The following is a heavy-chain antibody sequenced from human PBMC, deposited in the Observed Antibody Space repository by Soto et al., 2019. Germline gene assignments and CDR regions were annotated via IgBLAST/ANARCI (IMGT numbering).Heavy chain of an antibody. V-gene: IGHV4-30-4*01. J-gene: IGHJ4*02. CDR3: AKDLNPRFSHDSNSYHYPF. D-gene: IGHD3-22*01. CDR1: GGSISSGDYY. Sequence: SETLSLTCTVSGGSISSGDYYWSWIRQPPGKGLEWIGSIYYSGSTYYNPSLKSRVTISVDTSKNTVFLQMNCLRAEDTAVYYCAKDLNPRFSHDSNSYHYPFWGQETLVTVSS. CDR2: IYYSGST.